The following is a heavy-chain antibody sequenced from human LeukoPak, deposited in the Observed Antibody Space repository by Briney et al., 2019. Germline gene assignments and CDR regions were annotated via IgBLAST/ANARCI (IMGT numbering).Heavy chain of an antibody. Sequence: SETLSLTXTVSGGSISSSSYYWGCIRQPPGKGLEWIGSIYYSGSTYYNPSLKSRVTISVDTSKNQFSLKLSSVTAADTAVYYCARQTKAFWSGYYTNFDYWGQGTLVTVSS. CDR1: GGSISSSSYY. J-gene: IGHJ4*02. V-gene: IGHV4-39*01. D-gene: IGHD3-3*01. CDR2: IYYSGST. CDR3: ARQTKAFWSGYYTNFDY.